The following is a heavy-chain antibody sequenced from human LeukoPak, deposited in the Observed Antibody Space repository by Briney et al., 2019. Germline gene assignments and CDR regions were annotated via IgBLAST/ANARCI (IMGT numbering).Heavy chain of an antibody. CDR3: ARNVYDIASPYNWFDP. D-gene: IGHD3-22*01. Sequence: GSSVKVSCKASGGTFSSYAISWVRQAPGQGLEWMGGIIPIFGTANYAQKFQGRVTITTDESTSTAYMEPSSLRSEDTAVYYCARNVYDIASPYNWFDPWAQGTLVTVSS. CDR1: GGTFSSYA. V-gene: IGHV1-69*05. CDR2: IIPIFGTA. J-gene: IGHJ5*02.